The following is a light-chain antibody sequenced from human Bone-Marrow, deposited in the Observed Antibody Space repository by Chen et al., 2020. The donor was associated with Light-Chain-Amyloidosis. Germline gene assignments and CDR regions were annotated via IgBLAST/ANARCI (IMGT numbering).Light chain of an antibody. J-gene: IGKJ1*01. CDR1: QGISSY. CDR3: RQVDSYPRT. Sequence: DIQLTQSPSFLSASVGDRVTITCRASQGISSYLAWYQQKPGKAPKLVIYAASTLQSGVPSRFSGSGSGTEFTLTISSLQPEDLATYYCRQVDSYPRTFGQGTKVEIK. V-gene: IGKV1-9*01. CDR2: AAS.